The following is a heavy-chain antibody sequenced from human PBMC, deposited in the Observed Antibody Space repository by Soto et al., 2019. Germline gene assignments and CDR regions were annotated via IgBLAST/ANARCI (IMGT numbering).Heavy chain of an antibody. D-gene: IGHD5-18*01. CDR2: ISSSGSTI. CDR3: ARVVGGGYSYGYEGAFDI. Sequence: GGSLRLSCAASGFTFSDYYMSWIRQAPGKGLEWVSYISSSGSTIYYADSVKGRFTISRDNAKNSLYLQMNSLRAEDTAVYYCARVVGGGYSYGYEGAFDIWGQGTMVTVSS. CDR1: GFTFSDYY. J-gene: IGHJ3*02. V-gene: IGHV3-11*01.